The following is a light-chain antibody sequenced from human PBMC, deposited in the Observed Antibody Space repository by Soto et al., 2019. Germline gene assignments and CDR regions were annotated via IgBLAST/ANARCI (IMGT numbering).Light chain of an antibody. CDR1: SSDVGGYNY. Sequence: QSALTQPASVSGSPGQSITISCTGTSSDVGGYNYVSWYQHHPGKAPKLMIYEVSNRPSGVSNRFSGSKSGNTASLTISGLQAEDEADYNCSSYSSTRTLYVFGTGTKLTV. CDR2: EVS. CDR3: SSYSSTRTLYV. V-gene: IGLV2-14*01. J-gene: IGLJ1*01.